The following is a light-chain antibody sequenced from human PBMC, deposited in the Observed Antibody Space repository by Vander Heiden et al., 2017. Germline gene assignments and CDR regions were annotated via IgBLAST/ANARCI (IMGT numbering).Light chain of an antibody. V-gene: IGKV1-9*01. CDR1: QGISTY. CDR2: AAS. Sequence: DIQLTQSPSFLSASVGDRVIITGRASQGISTYLAWYQQRPGKAPKLLIYAASTLQSGVPSRFSGSGSGTEFTLTINSRQPEDFATYYCQQLDSYPRVTFGHGTKVDI. CDR3: QQLDSYPRVT. J-gene: IGKJ3*01.